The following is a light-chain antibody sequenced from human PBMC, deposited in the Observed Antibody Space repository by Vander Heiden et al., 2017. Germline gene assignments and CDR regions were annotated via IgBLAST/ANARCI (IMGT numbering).Light chain of an antibody. CDR1: QGISSY. CDR3: QQYYSYPLT. V-gene: IGKV1-8*01. J-gene: IGKJ4*01. CDR2: AAS. Sequence: AIRMTQSPSSFSASTGDRVTITCRASQGISSYLAWYQQKPGKATKLLIYAASTLQSGVPSRFSGSGSGTDFTLTISCLQSEDLATYYCQQYYSYPLTFGGGTKVEIK.